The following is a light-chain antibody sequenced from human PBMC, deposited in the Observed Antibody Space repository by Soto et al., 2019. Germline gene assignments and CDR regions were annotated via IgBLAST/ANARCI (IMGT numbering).Light chain of an antibody. CDR3: QQYGGSPRVS. Sequence: EIVLTQSPGALSLSPGERATLSCRASQTVSDNYLAWYQQKPGQAPRLLIYGASTRATGIPDRFSGSGSGTDFTLTIIRREPEDVVVYYCQQYGGSPRVSFGGGTKVEIK. J-gene: IGKJ4*01. CDR2: GAS. CDR1: QTVSDNY. V-gene: IGKV3-20*01.